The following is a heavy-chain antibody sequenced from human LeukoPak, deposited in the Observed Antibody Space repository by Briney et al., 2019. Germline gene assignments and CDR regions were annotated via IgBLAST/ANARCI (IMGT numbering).Heavy chain of an antibody. Sequence: SETLSLTCAVYGGSFSGYYWTWIRQPPGKGLEWIGEINHSGSTNYNPSLKSRVTISVDTSKNQFSLKLSSVTAADTAVYYCARPNARIRGYSYGLRGYFDYWGQGTLVTVSS. CDR2: INHSGST. CDR3: ARPNARIRGYSYGLRGYFDY. CDR1: GGSFSGYY. J-gene: IGHJ4*02. D-gene: IGHD5-18*01. V-gene: IGHV4-34*01.